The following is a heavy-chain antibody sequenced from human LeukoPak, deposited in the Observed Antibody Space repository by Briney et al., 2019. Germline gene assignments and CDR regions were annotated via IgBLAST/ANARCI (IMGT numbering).Heavy chain of an antibody. CDR1: GYSISSGYY. J-gene: IGHJ4*02. CDR3: ASRYYYDSSGYFLY. CDR2: IYYTGSI. V-gene: IGHV4-38-2*01. Sequence: SETLSLTCAVSGYSISSGYYWGWIRQFPGQGLEWIGSIYYTGSIYYSSSLKCRVTISLDTSHHHFSLRLHSVTAVDTAVYYCASRYYYDSSGYFLYWGQGTLVSVPS. D-gene: IGHD3-22*01.